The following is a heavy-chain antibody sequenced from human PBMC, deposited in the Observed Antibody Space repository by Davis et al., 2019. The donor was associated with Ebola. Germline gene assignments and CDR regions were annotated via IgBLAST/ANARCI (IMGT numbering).Heavy chain of an antibody. CDR2: IRSNGGGT. CDR3: ARIAAAGTTGYFDY. CDR1: GFIFSSYA. V-gene: IGHV3-64*02. J-gene: IGHJ4*02. Sequence: PGGSLRLSCAASGFIFSSYAMHWVRQAPGKGLEFVSAIRSNGGGTYYADSVKGRFTISRDNSKNTVYLQMGSLRAEDMAVYYCARIAAAGTTGYFDYWGQGTLVTVSS. D-gene: IGHD6-13*01.